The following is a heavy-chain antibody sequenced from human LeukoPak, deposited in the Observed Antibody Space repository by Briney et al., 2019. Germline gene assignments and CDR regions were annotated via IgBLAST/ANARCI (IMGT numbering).Heavy chain of an antibody. Sequence: SETLSLTCAVYGGSFSGYYWSWIRQPPGKGLEWIGEINHSGSTNYNPSLKSRVTISVDTSKNQFSLKLSSVTAADTAVYYCARHPVAGTSAGAFDIWGQGTMVTVSS. CDR1: GGSFSGYY. CDR2: INHSGST. V-gene: IGHV4-34*01. J-gene: IGHJ3*02. CDR3: ARHPVAGTSAGAFDI. D-gene: IGHD6-19*01.